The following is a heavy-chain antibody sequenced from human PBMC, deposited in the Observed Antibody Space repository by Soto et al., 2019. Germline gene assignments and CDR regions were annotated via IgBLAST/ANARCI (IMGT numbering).Heavy chain of an antibody. CDR3: ARDVVGSDYFDS. D-gene: IGHD1-26*01. CDR2: INPKTGGT. J-gene: IGHJ4*02. V-gene: IGHV1-2*02. CDR1: GYTFTDYY. Sequence: QVQLVQSGAEVRKPGASVKVSCKASGYTFTDYYMHWVRQAPGQGLEWMGWINPKTGGTNYVQKFQGRVTMTRDPSITTAYMELSRLRSDDTAVYYCARDVVGSDYFDSWGQGTLVTVSS.